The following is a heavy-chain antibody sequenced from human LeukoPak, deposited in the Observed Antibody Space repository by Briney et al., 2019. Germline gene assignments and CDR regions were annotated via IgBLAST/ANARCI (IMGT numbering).Heavy chain of an antibody. J-gene: IGHJ4*02. CDR3: ASYYYDFWSGSYYFDY. CDR1: GFTFSSYW. D-gene: IGHD3-3*01. V-gene: IGHV3-7*01. CDR2: IKQDGSEK. Sequence: GGSLRLPCAASGFTFSSYWMSWVRQAPGKGLEWVANIKQDGSEKYYVDSVKGRFTISRDNAKNSLYLQMNSLRAEDTAVYYCASYYYDFWSGSYYFDYWGQGTLVTVSS.